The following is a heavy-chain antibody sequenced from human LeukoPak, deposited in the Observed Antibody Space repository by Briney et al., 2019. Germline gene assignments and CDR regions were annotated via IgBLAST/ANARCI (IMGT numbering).Heavy chain of an antibody. D-gene: IGHD3-3*01. Sequence: ASVKVSCKASGYTFTSYGISWVRQAPGQGLEWMGWISAYNGNTNYAQKLQGRVTMTTDTSTSTAYMELRSLRSDDTAVYYCARLSTIFGVVPHYYGMDVWGQGTTVTVS. V-gene: IGHV1-18*01. CDR2: ISAYNGNT. CDR1: GYTFTSYG. J-gene: IGHJ6*02. CDR3: ARLSTIFGVVPHYYGMDV.